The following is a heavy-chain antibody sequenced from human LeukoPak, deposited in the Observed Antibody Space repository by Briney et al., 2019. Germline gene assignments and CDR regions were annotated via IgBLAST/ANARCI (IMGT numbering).Heavy chain of an antibody. V-gene: IGHV3-23*01. Sequence: GGSLRLSCAASGFTFNKYAMSWVRQAPGKGLEWVSAIRGSGGGTYYADSVKGRFTISRDNSKNTLYLQMNSLRAEDTAVYYCAKAFLSVHDAFDIWGQGTMVTVSS. J-gene: IGHJ3*02. CDR3: AKAFLSVHDAFDI. CDR1: GFTFNKYA. CDR2: IRGSGGGT. D-gene: IGHD2/OR15-2a*01.